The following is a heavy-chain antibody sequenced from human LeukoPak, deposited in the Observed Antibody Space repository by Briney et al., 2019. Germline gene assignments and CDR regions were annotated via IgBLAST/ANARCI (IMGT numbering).Heavy chain of an antibody. V-gene: IGHV4-59*01. CDR3: ASAHYSLGAFDI. D-gene: IGHD2-15*01. J-gene: IGHJ3*02. CDR2: IYYSGST. CDR1: GGSISSYY. Sequence: PSETLSLTCTVSGGSISSYYWSWIRQPPGKGLEWIGYIYYSGSTNYNPSLKSRVTISVDTSKNQFSLKLSSVTAADTAVYYCASAHYSLGAFDIWGQGTMVTVSS.